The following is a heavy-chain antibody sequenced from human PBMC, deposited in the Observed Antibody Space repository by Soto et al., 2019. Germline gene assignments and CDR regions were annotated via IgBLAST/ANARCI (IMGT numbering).Heavy chain of an antibody. CDR2: MNPDRDKR. CDR1: GYVFTRYD. D-gene: IGHD1-1*01. J-gene: IGHJ4*02. V-gene: IGHV1-8*01. CDR3: VRGANVAQ. Sequence: QVQLVQSGAEVKKPGASVRVSCQGSGYVFTRYDVHWVRQATGQGLEWMGWMNPDRDKRGYAQKFQGRITMSVDTATRTVYMELSSLWSEDTALYYCVRGANVAQWGQGTLVTVSS.